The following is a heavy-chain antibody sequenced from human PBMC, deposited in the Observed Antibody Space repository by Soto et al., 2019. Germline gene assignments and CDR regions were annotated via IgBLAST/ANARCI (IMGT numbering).Heavy chain of an antibody. J-gene: IGHJ4*02. CDR2: IRSKAYGGTT. CDR1: GFTFGDYA. CDR3: TRDGYDILTGYFYYFDY. V-gene: IGHV3-49*04. Sequence: GGSLRLSCTASGFTFGDYAMSWVRQAPGKGLEWVGFIRSKAYGGTTEYAASVKGRFTISRDDSKSIAYLQMNSLKTEDTAVYYCTRDGYDILTGYFYYFDYWGQGTLVTVSS. D-gene: IGHD3-9*01.